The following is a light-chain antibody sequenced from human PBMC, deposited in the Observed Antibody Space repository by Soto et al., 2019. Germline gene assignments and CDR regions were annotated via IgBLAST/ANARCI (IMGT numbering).Light chain of an antibody. CDR1: SSDVGGYNY. J-gene: IGLJ1*01. CDR2: DVN. CDR3: SSYTSSTTLDV. Sequence: QSVLTQPASVSESPGQSITISCTGTSSDVGGYNYVSWYQQHPDKAPKLMIYDVNNRPSGVSNRFSGSKSGNTASLTISGLQAEDEADYYCSSYTSSTTLDVFGTGPKLTVL. V-gene: IGLV2-14*01.